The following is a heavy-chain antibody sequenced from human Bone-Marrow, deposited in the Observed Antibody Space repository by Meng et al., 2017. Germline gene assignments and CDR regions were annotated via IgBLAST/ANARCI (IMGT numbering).Heavy chain of an antibody. J-gene: IGHJ4*02. CDR2: IYHSGIT. V-gene: IGHV4-4*02. Sequence: QVLLQESGPGLGKPLGTLSLTRAVSGGSISNSNLGSWVRQPLGKGLEWIGKIYHSGITIYNPSLKSRVTMSVDNSKNQFSLKLNSMTAADTAVYYCARDPTGGEDHQRVWGQGTLVTVSS. CDR1: GGSISNSNL. D-gene: IGHD1-14*01. CDR3: ARDPTGGEDHQRV.